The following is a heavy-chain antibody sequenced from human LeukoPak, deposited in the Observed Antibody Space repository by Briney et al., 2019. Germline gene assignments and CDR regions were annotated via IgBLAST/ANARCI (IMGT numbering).Heavy chain of an antibody. V-gene: IGHV1-69*01. CDR1: GGTFSTSP. D-gene: IGHD3-22*01. Sequence: SVKVSCKASGGTFSTSPISWVRQGLGQGLEWIGGIIPIFGPNYAQKFQGRATISADLATATAYMELSSLTSEDTSVYYCATGKDRSGYYYSLDYWGQGTLVAVSS. J-gene: IGHJ4*02. CDR3: ATGKDRSGYYYSLDY. CDR2: IIPIFGP.